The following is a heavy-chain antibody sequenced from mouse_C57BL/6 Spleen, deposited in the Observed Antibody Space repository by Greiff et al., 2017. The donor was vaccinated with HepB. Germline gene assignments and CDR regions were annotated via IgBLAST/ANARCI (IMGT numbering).Heavy chain of an antibody. J-gene: IGHJ4*01. D-gene: IGHD3-2*02. V-gene: IGHV1-52*01. CDR1: GYTFTSYW. CDR3: ARGGQLRLDAMDY. CDR2: IDPSDSET. Sequence: QVQLQQPGAELVRPGSSVKLSCKASGYTFTSYWMHWVKQRPIQGLEWIGNIDPSDSETHYNQKFKDKATLTVDKSSSPAYMQLSSMTSVDSAVYYCARGGQLRLDAMDYWGQGTSLTVSS.